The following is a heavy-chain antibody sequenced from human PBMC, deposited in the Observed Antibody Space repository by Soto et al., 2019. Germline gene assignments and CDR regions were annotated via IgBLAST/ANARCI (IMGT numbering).Heavy chain of an antibody. V-gene: IGHV5-10-1*01. J-gene: IGHJ5*02. CDR1: GYTFTTFW. Sequence: PGESLKISCTGFGYTFTTFWISWVCQMPGKGLEWMGRIDPRDSYVTYSPSFEGHVTISADKSISTAYLQWGSLKASDTAMYYCARIYCTTTTCDSWFDPWGQGTLVTVSS. CDR2: IDPRDSYV. D-gene: IGHD2-2*01. CDR3: ARIYCTTTTCDSWFDP.